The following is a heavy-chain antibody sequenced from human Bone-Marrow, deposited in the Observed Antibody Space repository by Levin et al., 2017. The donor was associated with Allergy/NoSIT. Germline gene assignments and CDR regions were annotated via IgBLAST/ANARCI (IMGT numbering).Heavy chain of an antibody. CDR3: ARSGHWFSDLLTGHDWFDP. J-gene: IGHJ5*02. Sequence: GESLKISCKASGFIFSNYGMHWVRQAPGKGLEWLAVIWSDGDRNDYARSVKGRFTISRDSSQNTMYLQMNSLRAEDTAVYYCARSGHWFSDLLTGHDWFDPWGQGTLVTVSS. D-gene: IGHD3-10*01. V-gene: IGHV3-33*01. CDR1: GFIFSNYG. CDR2: IWSDGDRN.